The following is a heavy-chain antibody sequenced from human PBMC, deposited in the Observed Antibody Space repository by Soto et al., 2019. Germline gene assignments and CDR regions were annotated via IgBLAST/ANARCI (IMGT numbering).Heavy chain of an antibody. V-gene: IGHV4-38-2*01. Sequence: AATLSLTCAFSGYSISSGYYWGWIRQPPGKGLEWIGSIYHSGSTYYNPSLKSRVTISVDTSKNQFSLKLSSVTAADTAVYYCARVFGVVIYSVFDYWGQGTLVTVSS. CDR1: GYSISSGYY. CDR2: IYHSGST. CDR3: ARVFGVVIYSVFDY. J-gene: IGHJ4*02. D-gene: IGHD3-3*01.